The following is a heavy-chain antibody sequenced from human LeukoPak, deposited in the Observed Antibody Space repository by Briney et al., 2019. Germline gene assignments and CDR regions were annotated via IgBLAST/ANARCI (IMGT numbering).Heavy chain of an antibody. J-gene: IGHJ3*02. CDR3: ASPAGATITDAFDI. CDR2: MRPGDSNT. Sequence: GESLKISCEGSGYTFTNYWIGWVRQMPGNGLEWMGIMRPGDSNTRYSPSFQGQVTISADKSTSTAYLQWSSLKPSDTAMYYCASPAGATITDAFDIWGQGTMVTVSS. D-gene: IGHD5-12*01. CDR1: GYTFTNYW. V-gene: IGHV5-51*01.